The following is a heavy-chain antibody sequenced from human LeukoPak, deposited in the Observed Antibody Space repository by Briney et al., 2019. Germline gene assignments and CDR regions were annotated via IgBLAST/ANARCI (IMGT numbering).Heavy chain of an antibody. V-gene: IGHV1-2*02. CDR1: GYTFTSYG. J-gene: IGHJ6*03. Sequence: ASVKVSCKASGYTFTSYGISWVRQAPGQGLEWMGWINPNSGGTNYAQKFQGRVTMTRDTSISTAYMELSRLRSDDTAVYYCARGGVSGSYWNYYYYYMDVWGKGTTVTVSS. CDR2: INPNSGGT. D-gene: IGHD1-26*01. CDR3: ARGGVSGSYWNYYYYYMDV.